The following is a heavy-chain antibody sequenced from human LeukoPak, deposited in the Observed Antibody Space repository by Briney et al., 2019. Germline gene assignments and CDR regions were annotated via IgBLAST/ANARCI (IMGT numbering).Heavy chain of an antibody. D-gene: IGHD4-17*01. CDR1: GFTFDDYA. Sequence: SGGSLRLSCAASGFTFDDYAMHWVRQAPGKGLEWVSGISWNSGSIGYADSVKGRFTISRDNAKNSLYLQMNSLRAEDTALYYCAKAVTTYHYFDYWGQGTLVTVSS. V-gene: IGHV3-9*01. CDR2: ISWNSGSI. CDR3: AKAVTTYHYFDY. J-gene: IGHJ4*02.